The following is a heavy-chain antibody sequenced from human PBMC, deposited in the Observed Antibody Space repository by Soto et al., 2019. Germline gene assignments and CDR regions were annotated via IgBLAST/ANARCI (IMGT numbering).Heavy chain of an antibody. CDR3: ASFSRMADGYY. J-gene: IGHJ4*02. CDR1: GFIFCSYA. D-gene: IGHD3-22*01. V-gene: IGHV3-48*01. Sequence: EVHMVESGGALVQLGGSLRLFCAASGFIFCSYAINWVRQAPGAGLVSVSYISGSGTTIYYADSVKSRFTISSDFAKISLYLQMNSLRAEDTAMYYCASFSRMADGYYWGQGTLVTVSS. CDR2: ISGSGTTI.